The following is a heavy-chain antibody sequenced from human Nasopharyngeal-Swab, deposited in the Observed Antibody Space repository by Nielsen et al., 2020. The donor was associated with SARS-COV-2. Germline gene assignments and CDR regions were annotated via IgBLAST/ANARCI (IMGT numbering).Heavy chain of an antibody. Sequence: VKVSCKASGYTFTSYGISWVRQAPGQGLEWMGWISAYNGNTNYAQKLQGRVTMTTDTSTSTAYMELRSLRSDDTAVYYCASSLGYCSSTSCPRGWFDPWGQGTLVTVSS. J-gene: IGHJ5*02. CDR1: GYTFTSYG. V-gene: IGHV1-18*01. D-gene: IGHD2-2*01. CDR3: ASSLGYCSSTSCPRGWFDP. CDR2: ISAYNGNT.